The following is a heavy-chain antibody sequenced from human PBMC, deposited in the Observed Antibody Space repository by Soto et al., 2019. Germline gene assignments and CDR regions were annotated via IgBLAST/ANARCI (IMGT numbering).Heavy chain of an antibody. V-gene: IGHV4-31*03. CDR3: AAGDAWDILLAY. CDR1: GGSINSSGYY. CDR2: IYFSGNT. Sequence: KPSETLSLTCTVSGGSINSSGYYWNWVRQRPDTGLEWIGHIYFSGNTYYNPSLKTNPSLKSRVIISVDTPKNQLSLWLSSVTAADTAIYYCAAGDAWDILLAYWGQGTLVTVSS. D-gene: IGHD1-26*01. J-gene: IGHJ4*02.